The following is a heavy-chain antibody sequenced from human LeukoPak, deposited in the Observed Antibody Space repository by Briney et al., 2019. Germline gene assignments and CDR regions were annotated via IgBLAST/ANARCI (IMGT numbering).Heavy chain of an antibody. J-gene: IGHJ4*02. CDR1: GFTINKFW. Sequence: GGSLRLSCTANGFTINKFWMHWVRQAPGKGLVWVSRMNIDGSSISYADSVKGRFTISRDNAKNTLYLQMNSLRVEDTAVYFCARIEITGTSFDYWGQGALVTVSS. CDR3: ARIEITGTSFDY. V-gene: IGHV3-74*01. CDR2: MNIDGSSI. D-gene: IGHD1-20*01.